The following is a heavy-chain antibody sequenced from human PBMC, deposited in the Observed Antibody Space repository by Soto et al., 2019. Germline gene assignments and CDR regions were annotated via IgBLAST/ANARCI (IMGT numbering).Heavy chain of an antibody. CDR1: GFTFSDDY. Sequence: QVQLVESGGGLVKPGGSLRLSCAASGFTFSDDYMSWIRQAPGKGLECISYISSSGSTIYYADSVKGRFTTSRDNARTSLYLQMNSLRAEHTDVYYRARVQLAWIQLWPKAFDYWGLGNLVTVSS. V-gene: IGHV3-11*01. J-gene: IGHJ4*02. CDR3: ARVQLAWIQLWPKAFDY. CDR2: ISSSGSTI. D-gene: IGHD5-18*01.